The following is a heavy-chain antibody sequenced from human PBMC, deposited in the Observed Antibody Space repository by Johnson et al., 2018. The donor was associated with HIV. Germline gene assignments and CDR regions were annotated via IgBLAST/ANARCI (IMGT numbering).Heavy chain of an antibody. Sequence: VQLLESGGGVVQPGRSLRLFCAASGFTFSSYAMHWVRQAPGKGLEWVAVISYDGSNKYYADSVKGRFTISRDNSKNSLYLQMNSLKTEATTVYYCARERGYYYDLDAFDIWGQGTMVTVSS. CDR1: GFTFSSYA. V-gene: IGHV3-30*04. J-gene: IGHJ3*02. CDR3: ARERGYYYDLDAFDI. CDR2: ISYDGSNK. D-gene: IGHD3-22*01.